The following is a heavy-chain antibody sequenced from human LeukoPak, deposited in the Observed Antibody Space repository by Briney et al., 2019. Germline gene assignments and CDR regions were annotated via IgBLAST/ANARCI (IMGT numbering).Heavy chain of an antibody. CDR3: TTAPKLEGTLLY. CDR2: IKSKTDGGTT. D-gene: IGHD1-1*01. V-gene: IGHV3-15*01. Sequence: GGSLRLSCAASGFTFSNAWMSWVRQALGKGLEWVGRIKSKTDGGTTDYAAPVKGRFTISRDDSKNTLYLQMNSLKTEDTAVYYCTTAPKLEGTLLYWGQGTLVTVSS. CDR1: GFTFSNAW. J-gene: IGHJ4*02.